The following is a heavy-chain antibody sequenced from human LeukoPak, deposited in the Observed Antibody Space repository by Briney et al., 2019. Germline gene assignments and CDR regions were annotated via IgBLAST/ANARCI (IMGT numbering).Heavy chain of an antibody. V-gene: IGHV3-30*18. Sequence: PGGSLRLSCAASGFTFSSYGMHRVRQAPGKGLEWVAVISYDGSNKYYADSVKGRFTISRDNSKNTLYLQMNSLRAEDTAVYYCAKDLPWFDYWGQGTLVTVSS. CDR1: GFTFSSYG. J-gene: IGHJ4*02. CDR2: ISYDGSNK. CDR3: AKDLPWFDY.